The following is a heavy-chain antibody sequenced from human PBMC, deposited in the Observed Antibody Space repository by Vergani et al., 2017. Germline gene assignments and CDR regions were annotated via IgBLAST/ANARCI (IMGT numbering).Heavy chain of an antibody. J-gene: IGHJ6*03. D-gene: IGHD6-13*01. V-gene: IGHV1-69*01. CDR1: GGTFSSYA. CDR2: IIPIFGTA. Sequence: QVQLVQSGAEVKKPGSSVKVSCKASGGTFSSYAISWVRQAPGQGLEWMGGIIPIFGTANYAQKFQGRVTITADESTSTAYMELSSLRSEDTAVYYCAXDGVAAADNYYYYYMDVWGKGTTVTVSS. CDR3: AXDGVAAADNYYYYYMDV.